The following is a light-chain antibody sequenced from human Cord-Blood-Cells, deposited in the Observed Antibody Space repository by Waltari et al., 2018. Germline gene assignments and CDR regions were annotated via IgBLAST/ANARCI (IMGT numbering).Light chain of an antibody. V-gene: IGLV1-47*01. Sequence: QSVLTQPPSASGTPGQRVTISCSGSSPNIGSNYVYWYQQLPGTAPKILIYRNNQRPTGVPDRFSGSKSGNSASLAISGLRSEDEADYYCAAWDDSLSGPVFGGGTKLTVL. CDR3: AAWDDSLSGPV. J-gene: IGLJ3*02. CDR2: RNN. CDR1: SPNIGSNY.